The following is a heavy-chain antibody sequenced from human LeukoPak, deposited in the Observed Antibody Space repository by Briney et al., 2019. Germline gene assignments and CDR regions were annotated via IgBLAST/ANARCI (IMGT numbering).Heavy chain of an antibody. D-gene: IGHD3-10*01. CDR2: ISSNGGST. CDR1: GFTFIRYA. V-gene: IGHV3-64D*06. CDR3: VKDSSSGSYFDY. Sequence: PGGSLRLSCSASGFTFIRYARHWVRQAPGKGLEYVSAISSNGGSTYYADSVKGRLTISRDNSRNTLHLQMSSLRVEDTAVYYCVKDSSSGSYFDYWGQGTLVTVSS. J-gene: IGHJ4*02.